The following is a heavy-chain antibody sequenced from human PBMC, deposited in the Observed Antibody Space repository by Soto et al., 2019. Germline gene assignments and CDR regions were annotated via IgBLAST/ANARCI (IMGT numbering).Heavy chain of an antibody. CDR2: ISSSSNTI. CDR1: GFTFSSYS. J-gene: IGHJ4*02. CDR3: VRDAPPDDY. Sequence: EVQLVESGGGLVQPGGSLRLSCAASGFTFSSYSMSWVRQAPGKGLEWASYISSSSNTIYYADSVKGRFTISRDNAKNSLYLQMNRLRAEDTAVYYCVRDAPPDDYWGQGTLVTVSS. V-gene: IGHV3-48*01.